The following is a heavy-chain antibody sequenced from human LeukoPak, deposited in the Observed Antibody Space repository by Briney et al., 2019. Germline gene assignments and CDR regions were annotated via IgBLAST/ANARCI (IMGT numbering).Heavy chain of an antibody. J-gene: IGHJ5*02. CDR2: ISYDGSNK. V-gene: IGHV3-30-3*01. D-gene: IGHD2-2*01. CDR3: APSGIGCSSTSCYRANWFDP. Sequence: GGSLRLSCAASGFTFSSYAMHWVRQAPGKGLEWVAVISYDGSNKYYADSVKGRFTISRDNSKNTLYLQMNSLRAEDTAVYYCAPSGIGCSSTSCYRANWFDPWGQGTLVTVSS. CDR1: GFTFSSYA.